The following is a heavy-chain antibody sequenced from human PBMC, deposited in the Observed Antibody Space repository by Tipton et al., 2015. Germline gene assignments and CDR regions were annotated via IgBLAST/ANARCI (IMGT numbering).Heavy chain of an antibody. Sequence: LRLSCTVSGASISSPNSFWGWIRQSPGKGLEWIGSILHRGTTYYNPSLRSRVSLSIDTSSNQFSLSLTSVTAADTAVYYCARARGRHGGLFDSWGQGILVTVSS. CDR1: GASISSPNSF. D-gene: IGHD4-23*01. V-gene: IGHV4-39*01. CDR2: ILHRGTT. J-gene: IGHJ4*02. CDR3: ARARGRHGGLFDS.